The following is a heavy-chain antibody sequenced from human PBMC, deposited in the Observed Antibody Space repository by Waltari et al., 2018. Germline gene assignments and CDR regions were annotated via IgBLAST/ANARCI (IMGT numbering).Heavy chain of an antibody. J-gene: IGHJ6*02. V-gene: IGHV4-59*01. D-gene: IGHD5-18*01. Sequence: QVQLQESGPGLVKPSETLSLTCTVSGGSIRRYYCCWILPPPGKGLEWIGYIDYSGSTNYNPSLKSRVTRSVDTSKNQFSLKLRSVNAADTAVYDCARDQGYSYYYYYGMDVWGQGTTVTVSS. CDR2: IDYSGST. CDR3: ARDQGYSYYYYYGMDV. CDR1: GGSIRRYY.